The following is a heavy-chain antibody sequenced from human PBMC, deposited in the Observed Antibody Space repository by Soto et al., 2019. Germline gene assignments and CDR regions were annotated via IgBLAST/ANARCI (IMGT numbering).Heavy chain of an antibody. CDR2: ISGSGKTI. Sequence: QVQLVESGGGLVRPGGSLRLAFPAFGLTFSAYSMSWIGQAPGKGLEWFSHISGSGKTIYYADSVKGRFSISRDNAERSLYLQMNSLRGEDTAVYFCARDGGRGWDLDNWGQGTLVTVSS. V-gene: IGHV3-11*01. J-gene: IGHJ4*02. D-gene: IGHD6-19*01. CDR1: GLTFSAYS. CDR3: ARDGGRGWDLDN.